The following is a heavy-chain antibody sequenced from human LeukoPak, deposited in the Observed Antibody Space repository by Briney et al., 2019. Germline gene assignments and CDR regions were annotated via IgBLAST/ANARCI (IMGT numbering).Heavy chain of an antibody. CDR1: GFTFSSYE. Sequence: GGSLRLSCAASGFTFSSYEMNWVRQAPGKGLEWISYISGSGTVTHYADSVEGRFTISRDNTKNSLYLQMNSLRGEDTAVYYCARDGTPSHSTGWVYMDVWGKGTTVTISS. CDR2: ISGSGTVT. V-gene: IGHV3-48*03. J-gene: IGHJ6*04. D-gene: IGHD6-25*01. CDR3: ARDGTPSHSTGWVYMDV.